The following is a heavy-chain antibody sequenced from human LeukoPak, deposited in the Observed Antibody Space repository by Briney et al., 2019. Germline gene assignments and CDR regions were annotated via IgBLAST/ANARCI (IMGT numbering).Heavy chain of an antibody. Sequence: ASVKVSCKASGYTFTGYYMHWVRQAPGQGPEWMGWINPNSGGTNYAQKFQGRVTMTRDTSISTAYMELSRLRSDDTAVYYCARDRGYDFWSGYYGFYFDYWGQGTLVTVSS. D-gene: IGHD3-3*01. CDR3: ARDRGYDFWSGYYGFYFDY. CDR1: GYTFTGYY. CDR2: INPNSGGT. V-gene: IGHV1-2*02. J-gene: IGHJ4*02.